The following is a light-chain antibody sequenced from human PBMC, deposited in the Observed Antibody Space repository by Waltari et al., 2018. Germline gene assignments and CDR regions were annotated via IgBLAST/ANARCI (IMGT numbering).Light chain of an antibody. CDR2: SND. CDR1: NSNIGSNP. CDR3: ATWDDRLTGVL. V-gene: IGLV1-44*01. J-gene: IGLJ2*01. Sequence: QSVLTQPPSVSGTPGQRVTISCSGSNSNIGSNPVNWYQQVPGTAPKLLIYSNDQRPSGVPDRVSGSKSGTSASLAISGLQSEDEADYYCATWDDRLTGVLFGGGTKVTVL.